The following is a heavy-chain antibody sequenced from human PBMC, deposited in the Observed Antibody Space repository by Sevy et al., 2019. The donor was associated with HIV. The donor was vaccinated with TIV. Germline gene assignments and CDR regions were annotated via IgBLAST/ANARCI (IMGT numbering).Heavy chain of an antibody. CDR1: GFPFRNYD. Sequence: ASVKVSCKTSGFPFRNYDINWLRQGTGQGLEWMGWMNPHTGNAGYSQKFRGRVTITRNTSITTVYLELSSLGSEDTAVYYCTRGLRGYYHGSTAHFYFDSWGQGTLVTVSS. CDR3: TRGLRGYYHGSTAHFYFDS. J-gene: IGHJ4*02. CDR2: MNPHTGNA. D-gene: IGHD3-10*01. V-gene: IGHV1-8*01.